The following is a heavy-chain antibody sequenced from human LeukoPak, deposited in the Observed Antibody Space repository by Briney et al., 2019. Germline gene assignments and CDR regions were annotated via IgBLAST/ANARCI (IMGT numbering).Heavy chain of an antibody. CDR1: GGSISSHY. V-gene: IGHV4-59*11. D-gene: IGHD6-13*01. CDR3: ARGPRGSGWYGDY. CDR2: IYYSGST. J-gene: IGHJ4*02. Sequence: SETLSLTCTVSGGSISSHYWSWIRRPPGRGLEWIGYIYYSGSTNYNPSLKSRVTISVDTSKNQFSLKLSSVTAADTAVYYCARGPRGSGWYGDYWGQGTLVTVSS.